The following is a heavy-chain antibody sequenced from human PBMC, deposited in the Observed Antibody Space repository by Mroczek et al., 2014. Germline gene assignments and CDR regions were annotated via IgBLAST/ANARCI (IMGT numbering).Heavy chain of an antibody. Sequence: QLVESGPGLVKPSQTLSLTCTVSGGSISSGSYYWSWIRQPAGKGLEWIGRIYTSGSTNYNPSLKSRVTMSVDTSKNQFSLKLSSVTAADTAVYYCARHRPSGLYSSGLVGELNWFDPWGQGTLVTVSS. CDR3: ARHRPSGLYSSGLVGELNWFDP. D-gene: IGHD6-19*01. CDR1: GGSISSGSYY. CDR2: IYTSGST. J-gene: IGHJ5*02. V-gene: IGHV4-61*02.